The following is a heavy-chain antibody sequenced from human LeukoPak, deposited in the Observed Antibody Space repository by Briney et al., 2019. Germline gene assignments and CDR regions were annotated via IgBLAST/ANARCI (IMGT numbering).Heavy chain of an antibody. CDR2: ISGSGGST. CDR3: TTSRLSGTFDY. J-gene: IGHJ4*02. CDR1: GFTFSSYA. Sequence: GGSLRLSCAASGFTFSSYAMSWVRQAPGKGLEWVSAISGSGGSTYYADSVKGRFTISRDNSKNTLYLQMNSLKTEDTAVYYCTTSRLSGTFDYWGQGTLVTVSS. D-gene: IGHD1-14*01. V-gene: IGHV3-23*01.